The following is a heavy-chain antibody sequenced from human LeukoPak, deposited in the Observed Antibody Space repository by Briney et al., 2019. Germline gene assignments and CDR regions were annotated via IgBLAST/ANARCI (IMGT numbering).Heavy chain of an antibody. CDR3: VEDFGGSPAAPDS. D-gene: IGHD3-10*01. J-gene: IGHJ4*02. Sequence: GGSVSLFCAAWGFTFDDYAMHWVRQAPGKGLGWVSCNRWNSGNTGYAASVKGRFTISRDNAKNSLYLQMNSLRVKDAALYSGVEDFGGSPAAPDSWGQGTLVTVSS. CDR2: NRWNSGNT. CDR1: GFTFDDYA. V-gene: IGHV3-9*01.